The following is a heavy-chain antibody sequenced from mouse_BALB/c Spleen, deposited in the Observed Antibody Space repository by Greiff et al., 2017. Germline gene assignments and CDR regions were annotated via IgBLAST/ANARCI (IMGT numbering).Heavy chain of an antibody. V-gene: IGHV2-9*02. CDR2: IWAGGST. CDR1: GFSLTSYG. Sequence: VKLMESGPGLVAPSQSLSITCTVSGFSLTSYGVHWVRQPPGKGLEWLGVIWAGGSTNYNSALMSRLSISKDNSKSQVFLKMNSLQTDDTAMYYCALYDGYYYAMDYWGQGTSVTVSS. J-gene: IGHJ4*01. D-gene: IGHD2-3*01. CDR3: ALYDGYYYAMDY.